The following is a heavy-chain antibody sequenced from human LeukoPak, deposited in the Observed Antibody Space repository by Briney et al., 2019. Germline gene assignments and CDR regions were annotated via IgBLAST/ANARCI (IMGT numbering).Heavy chain of an antibody. J-gene: IGHJ5*02. CDR1: GFTFSSYA. Sequence: GASLRLSCAASGFTFSSYAMSWVRQAPGKGLEWVSAISGSGGSTYYADSVKGRFTISRDNSKNTLYLQMNSLRAEDTAVYYCAESEAAAGPNWFDPWGQGTLVTVSS. CDR3: AESEAAAGPNWFDP. V-gene: IGHV3-23*01. CDR2: ISGSGGST. D-gene: IGHD6-13*01.